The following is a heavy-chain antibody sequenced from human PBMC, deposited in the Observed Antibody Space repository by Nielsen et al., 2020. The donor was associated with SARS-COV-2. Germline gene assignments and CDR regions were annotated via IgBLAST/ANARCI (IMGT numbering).Heavy chain of an antibody. CDR1: GFTFSTYG. CDR3: AKDWTAIVVVPSGGVDY. D-gene: IGHD2-15*01. Sequence: GGSLRLSCAASGFTFSTYGMHWVRQAPDKGLEWVAAISYDGSNKYYVDSVKGRFTISRDNSKNTLYLQMSSLREEDTAVYYCAKDWTAIVVVPSGGVDYWGQGTLVTVSS. J-gene: IGHJ4*02. CDR2: ISYDGSNK. V-gene: IGHV3-30*18.